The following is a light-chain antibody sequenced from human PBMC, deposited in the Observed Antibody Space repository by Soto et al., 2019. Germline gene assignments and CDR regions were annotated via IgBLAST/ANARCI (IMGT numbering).Light chain of an antibody. CDR3: QQGNSVPST. J-gene: IGKJ5*01. Sequence: DIQMTQSPSSVSASVGDRVTITCRASQGISSWLARYQQKPGKAPKLLIYAASSLQSGVPSRFRGSGSGTDFTLTIGSLQPEDFAPYYCQQGNSVPSTFGQWTPLAIK. CDR1: QGISSW. CDR2: AAS. V-gene: IGKV1D-12*01.